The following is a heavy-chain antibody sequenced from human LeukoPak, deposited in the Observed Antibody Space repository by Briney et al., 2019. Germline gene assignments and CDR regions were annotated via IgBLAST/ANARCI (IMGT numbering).Heavy chain of an antibody. V-gene: IGHV4-39*01. CDR3: ARLIGLGEVSPYFDS. D-gene: IGHD3-16*02. Sequence: PSETLSLTCTVSGDSISSGPYYWGWIRQPPGKGLEWIGNIYYGENTYYNPSLKSRVTISIDTSNNQFYLKLSSLTAADTAVYYCARLIGLGEVSPYFDSWGQGRLVTVSS. J-gene: IGHJ4*02. CDR1: GDSISSGPYY. CDR2: IYYGENT.